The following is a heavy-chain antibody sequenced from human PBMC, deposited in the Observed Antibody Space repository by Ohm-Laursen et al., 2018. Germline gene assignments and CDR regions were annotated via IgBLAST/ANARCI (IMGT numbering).Heavy chain of an antibody. V-gene: IGHV3-30*18. CDR3: AKDIRTMAGRDV. CDR1: GFTFSSYG. CDR2: ISKDGSNT. Sequence: SLRLSCAAPGFTFSSYGMHWVRQAPGKGLEWMAGISKDGSNTYYGHSVEGRFTISRDNSMNTLYLQMNSLRPEDTAVYYCAKDIRTMAGRDVWGQGTTVTVSS. D-gene: IGHD4/OR15-4a*01. J-gene: IGHJ6*02.